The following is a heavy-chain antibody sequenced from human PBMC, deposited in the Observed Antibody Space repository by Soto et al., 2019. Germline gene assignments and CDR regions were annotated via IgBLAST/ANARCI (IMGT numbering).Heavy chain of an antibody. J-gene: IGHJ4*02. D-gene: IGHD3-10*01. CDR1: GGNLSYYA. V-gene: IGHV1-69*06. CDR2: TIPIFGTS. CDR3: ARLWFGELLFWAANHYYFDY. Sequence: GASVKVSCKASGGNLSYYAISWVRQAPGQGLEWMGGTIPIFGTSNSARKLRGRVTITADKSTNTAYMELSSLRSDDTAVYYCARLWFGELLFWAANHYYFDYWGQGTLVTVSS.